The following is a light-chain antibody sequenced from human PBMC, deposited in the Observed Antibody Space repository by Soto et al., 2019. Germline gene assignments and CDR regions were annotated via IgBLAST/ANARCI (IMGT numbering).Light chain of an antibody. CDR1: QSVLYSPNNKNY. CDR2: WAS. CDR3: QQYSDFPQT. Sequence: DIVMTQSPDSLAVSLGERATINCKSSQSVLYSPNNKNYLAWYQQKPGQPPKLLVYWASTRESGVTDRFSGSGSGTDLTLTIQILQAEDVAVYYCQQYSDFPQTFGQGTKVEIK. J-gene: IGKJ1*01. V-gene: IGKV4-1*01.